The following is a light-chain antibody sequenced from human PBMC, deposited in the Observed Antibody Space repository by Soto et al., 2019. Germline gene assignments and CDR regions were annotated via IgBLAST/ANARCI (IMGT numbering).Light chain of an antibody. CDR1: QDISNY. Sequence: DIQMTQSPSSLSASVGDRVTITCQASQDISNYLNWYQQKPGKAPKLLIYDASNLETGVPSRFSGSRSGKDFTFTISSLQPEDIATYYCQQYDSLPYTFGQGTKLEIK. V-gene: IGKV1-33*01. CDR3: QQYDSLPYT. J-gene: IGKJ2*01. CDR2: DAS.